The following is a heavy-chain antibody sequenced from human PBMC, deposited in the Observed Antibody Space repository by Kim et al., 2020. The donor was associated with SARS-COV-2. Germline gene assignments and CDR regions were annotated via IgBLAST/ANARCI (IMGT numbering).Heavy chain of an antibody. V-gene: IGHV4-4*02. CDR2: IYHSGST. Sequence: SETLSLTCAVSGGSISSSNWWSWVRQPPGKGLEGIGEIYHSGSTNYNPSLKSPVTISVDKSKNQFSLKLSSVTAADTAVYYCATDRGRITMIVVVNDAFDIWGQGTMVTVSS. J-gene: IGHJ3*02. D-gene: IGHD3-22*01. CDR1: GGSISSSNW. CDR3: ATDRGRITMIVVVNDAFDI.